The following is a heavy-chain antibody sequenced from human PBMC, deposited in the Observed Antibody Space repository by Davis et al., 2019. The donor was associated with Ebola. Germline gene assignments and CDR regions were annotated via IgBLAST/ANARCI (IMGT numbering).Heavy chain of an antibody. V-gene: IGHV6-1*01. CDR3: ARGWLRGGMDV. Sequence: HSQTLSLTCAISGDSVSTAGWNWIRHSPSRGLEWLGRTYYKSKWYNDYAASVKSRITINPDTSKNQFSLQFTSVTPEDTALYYCARGWLRGGMDVWGEGTTVTV. CDR1: GDSVSTAG. J-gene: IGHJ6*02. D-gene: IGHD5-18*01. CDR2: TYYKSKWYN.